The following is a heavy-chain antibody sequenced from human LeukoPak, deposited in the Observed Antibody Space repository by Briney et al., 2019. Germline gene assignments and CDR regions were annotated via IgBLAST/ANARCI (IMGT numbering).Heavy chain of an antibody. V-gene: IGHV1-58*01. CDR2: IVVGSGNT. Sequence: ASVKVSCKASGFTFTSSAVQWVRQARGQRLEWIGWIVVGSGNTNYAQKFQERVTITRDMSTSTAYMELSSLRSEDTAVYYCAADSSNYYDSSGYLDYWGQGTLVTVSS. CDR3: AADSSNYYDSSGYLDY. D-gene: IGHD3-22*01. CDR1: GFTFTSSA. J-gene: IGHJ4*02.